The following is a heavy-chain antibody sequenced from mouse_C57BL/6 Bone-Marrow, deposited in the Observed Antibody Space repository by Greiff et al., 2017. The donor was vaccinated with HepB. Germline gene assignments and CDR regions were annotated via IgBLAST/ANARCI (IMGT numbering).Heavy chain of an antibody. D-gene: IGHD1-1*01. CDR2: ISNGGGST. J-gene: IGHJ3*01. CDR3: ARHEDYGSSPWFAY. Sequence: EVMLVESGGGLVQPGGSLKLSCAASGFTFSDYYMYWVRQTPEKRLEWVAYISNGGGSTYYPDTVKGRFTISRDNAKNTLYLQMSRLKSEDTAMYYCARHEDYGSSPWFAYWGQGTLVTVSA. V-gene: IGHV5-12*01. CDR1: GFTFSDYY.